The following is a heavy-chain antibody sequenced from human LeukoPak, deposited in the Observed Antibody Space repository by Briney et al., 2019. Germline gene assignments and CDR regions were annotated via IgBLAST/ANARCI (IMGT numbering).Heavy chain of an antibody. CDR2: IYSGGST. V-gene: IGHV3-66*01. J-gene: IGHJ4*02. CDR1: GFTVSSNY. Sequence: GGSLRLSCAASGFTVSSNYMSWVRQAPGKGLEWVSVIYSGGSTYCEDSVKGRFTISRDNSKNMLYLQMNSLRAEDTAVYYCARRMSSGYYYEFYFDYWGQGTLVTVSS. D-gene: IGHD3-22*01. CDR3: ARRMSSGYYYEFYFDY.